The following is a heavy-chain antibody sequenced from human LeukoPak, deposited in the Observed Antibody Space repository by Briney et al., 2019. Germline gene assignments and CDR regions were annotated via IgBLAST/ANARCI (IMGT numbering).Heavy chain of an antibody. CDR1: GFTFSSYS. V-gene: IGHV3-21*05. CDR3: ARDQVTEGFDP. CDR2: ISSSGSSI. J-gene: IGHJ5*02. Sequence: AGGSLRLSCAASGFTFSSYSMNWVRQAPGKGLEWVSYISSSGSSIYYADSVKGRFTISRDNAKNSLYLQMNSLRAEDTAVYYCARDQVTEGFDPWGQGTLVTVSS.